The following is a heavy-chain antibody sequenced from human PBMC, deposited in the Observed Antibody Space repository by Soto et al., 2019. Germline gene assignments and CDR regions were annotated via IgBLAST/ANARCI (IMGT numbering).Heavy chain of an antibody. CDR3: ARHPDSSGYYLDY. CDR1: GGSVISCSYY. D-gene: IGHD3-22*01. J-gene: IGHJ4*02. CDR2: LSYSGNT. V-gene: IGHV4-39*01. Sequence: SETLSLTCTVSGGSVISCSYYWSLIRQPPGKGLEWIGSLSYSGNTYHNPSLESRVTISVDTSRNQFSLKLSSVTAADTAVYYCARHPDSSGYYLDYWGQGALVTVSS.